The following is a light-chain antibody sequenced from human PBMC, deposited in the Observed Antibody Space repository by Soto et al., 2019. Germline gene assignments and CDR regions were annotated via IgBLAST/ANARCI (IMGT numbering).Light chain of an antibody. CDR2: DVS. J-gene: IGKJ1*01. Sequence: EIVLTQSPATLSLSPGERATLSCRASQSVSTYLVWYQQKPGQAPRLLIHDVSNRATGIPARFSGSGSGTDFTLPIRGLXPQDVXXYSRHQRRDWPRXFGHG. CDR3: HQRRDWPRX. V-gene: IGKV3-11*01. CDR1: QSVSTY.